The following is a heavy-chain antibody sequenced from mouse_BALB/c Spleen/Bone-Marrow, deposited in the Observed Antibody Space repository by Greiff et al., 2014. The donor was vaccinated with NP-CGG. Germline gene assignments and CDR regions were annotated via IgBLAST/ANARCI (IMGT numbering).Heavy chain of an antibody. Sequence: VQLQQSGAELMKPGASVKISCKATGYTFSSYWIEWVKQRPGHGLEWIGEILPGSGSTNYSEKFKGKATFTADTSSNTAYMQLSSLTSEDSAVYYCARGYAMDYWGQGTSVTVSS. CDR2: ILPGSGST. CDR1: GYTFSSYW. CDR3: ARGYAMDY. J-gene: IGHJ4*01. V-gene: IGHV1-9*01.